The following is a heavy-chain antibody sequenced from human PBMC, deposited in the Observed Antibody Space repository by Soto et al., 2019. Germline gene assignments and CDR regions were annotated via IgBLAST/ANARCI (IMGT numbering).Heavy chain of an antibody. J-gene: IGHJ4*02. Sequence: QVQLQESGPGLIKGSQTLTLTCTVSGGSISSGGYYWGWIRQHPGKGLEWIGYTYNSANTYQSRSLNSRVSISADTSKNQYSLNLSSVTAAGTAMYYCARLSSSGWPIDSWGQGTLVSVSS. D-gene: IGHD6-19*01. V-gene: IGHV4-31*03. CDR3: ARLSSSGWPIDS. CDR2: TYNSANT. CDR1: GGSISSGGYY.